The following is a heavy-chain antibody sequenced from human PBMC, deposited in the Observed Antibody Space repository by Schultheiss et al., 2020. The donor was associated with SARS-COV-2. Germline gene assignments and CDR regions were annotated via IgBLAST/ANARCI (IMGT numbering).Heavy chain of an antibody. CDR1: GYSFTSYW. CDR3: ARQIRGCSSTSCYVF. J-gene: IGHJ4*02. Sequence: GSLRLSCKGSGYSFTSYWISWVRQMPGKGLEWMGRIDPSDSYTNYSPSFQGHVTISADKSISTAYLQWSSLKASDTAMYYCARQIRGCSSTSCYVFWGQGTLVTVSS. D-gene: IGHD2-2*01. V-gene: IGHV5-10-1*01. CDR2: IDPSDSYT.